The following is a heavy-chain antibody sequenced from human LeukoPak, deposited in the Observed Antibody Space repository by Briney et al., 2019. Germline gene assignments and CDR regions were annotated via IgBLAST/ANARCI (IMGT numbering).Heavy chain of an antibody. Sequence: GGSLRLSCAASGFTFSSYSMNWVRQAPGKGLEWVSYISSSGSTIYYADSVKGRFTISRDNAKNSLYLQMNSLRAEDTAVYYCARNTGTTSSYYYYYYMDVWGKGTTVTVSS. V-gene: IGHV3-48*04. D-gene: IGHD1-1*01. CDR2: ISSSGSTI. CDR3: ARNTGTTSSYYYYYYMDV. CDR1: GFTFSSYS. J-gene: IGHJ6*03.